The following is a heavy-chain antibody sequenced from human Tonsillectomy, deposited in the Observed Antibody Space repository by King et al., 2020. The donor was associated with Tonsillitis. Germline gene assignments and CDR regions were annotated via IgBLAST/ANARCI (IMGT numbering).Heavy chain of an antibody. CDR2: ISGDGSFT. Sequence: VQLVESGGVLVQTGGSLRLSCTASGFTFTNYWMHWVRHAPGKGLVWVSRISGDGSFTDYADSVEGRFTISRENAKNTLSLQMNSLRAEDTAVYFCVRADYGDYSGYWGQGTPVTVSS. V-gene: IGHV3-74*01. J-gene: IGHJ4*02. D-gene: IGHD3-16*01. CDR3: VRADYGDYSGY. CDR1: GFTFTNYW.